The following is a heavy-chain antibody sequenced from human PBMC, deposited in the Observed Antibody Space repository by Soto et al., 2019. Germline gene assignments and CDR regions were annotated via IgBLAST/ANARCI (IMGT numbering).Heavy chain of an antibody. J-gene: IGHJ4*02. CDR2: IYYSGST. CDR1: GGSISSYY. Sequence: SGTLSLTCTVSGGSISSYYWSWIRQPPGKGLEWIGYIYYSGSTNYNPSLKSRVTISVDTSKNQFSLKLSSVTAADTAVYYCARHYCSSTSCAGLYFDYWGQGTLVTVSS. V-gene: IGHV4-59*01. D-gene: IGHD2-2*01. CDR3: ARHYCSSTSCAGLYFDY.